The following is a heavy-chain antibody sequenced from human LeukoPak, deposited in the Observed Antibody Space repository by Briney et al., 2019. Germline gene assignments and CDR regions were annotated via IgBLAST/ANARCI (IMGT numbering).Heavy chain of an antibody. D-gene: IGHD5-18*01. CDR3: AKDHVGLLDAFDI. J-gene: IGHJ3*02. V-gene: IGHV3-9*01. Sequence: GGSLRLSCAASGFTFDDYAMHWVRQAPGKGLEWVSGISWNSGSIGYADSVKGRFTISRDNAKNSLYLQMNSLRAEDTALYYCAKDHVGLLDAFDIWGQGTMVTVSS. CDR2: ISWNSGSI. CDR1: GFTFDDYA.